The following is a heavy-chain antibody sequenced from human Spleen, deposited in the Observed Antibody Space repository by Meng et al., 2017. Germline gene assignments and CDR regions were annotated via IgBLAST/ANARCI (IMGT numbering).Heavy chain of an antibody. V-gene: IGHV3-74*01. CDR1: GFTFSSYG. CDR3: ARPTGTTYPDY. CDR2: INTDGSST. D-gene: IGHD1-1*01. Sequence: GGSLRPSCAASGFTFSSYGMHWVRQAPGKGLVWVSRINTDGSSTSYADSVKGRFTISRDNAKNTLYLQMNSLKSEDTAMYYCARPTGTTYPDYWGQGTLVTVSS. J-gene: IGHJ4*02.